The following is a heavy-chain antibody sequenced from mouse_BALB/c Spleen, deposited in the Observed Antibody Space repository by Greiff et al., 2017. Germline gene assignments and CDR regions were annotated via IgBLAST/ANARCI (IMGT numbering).Heavy chain of an antibody. CDR3: TRGDYRYDAWFAY. J-gene: IGHJ3*01. CDR2: IYPGNSDT. Sequence: EVQRVESGTVLARPGASVKMSCKASGYTFTSYWMHWVKQRPGQGLEWIGAIYPGNSDTSYNQKFKGKAKLTAVTSTSTAYMELSSLTNEDSAVYYCTRGDYRYDAWFAYWGQGTLVTVSA. D-gene: IGHD2-14*01. CDR1: GYTFTSYW. V-gene: IGHV1-5*01.